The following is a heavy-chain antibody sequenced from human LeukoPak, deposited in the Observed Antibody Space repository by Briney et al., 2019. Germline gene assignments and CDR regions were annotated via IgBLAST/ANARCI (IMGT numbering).Heavy chain of an antibody. Sequence: GGSLRLSCATSGFTFSNFWMDWVRQAPGKGLEWVANINQNRGEKYYADSVKGRFTISRDNAKNSLYLQMNSLRVEDTAVYYCTRALDYWGQGTLVTVSS. J-gene: IGHJ4*02. CDR1: GFTFSNFW. CDR3: TRALDY. CDR2: INQNRGEK. V-gene: IGHV3-7*04.